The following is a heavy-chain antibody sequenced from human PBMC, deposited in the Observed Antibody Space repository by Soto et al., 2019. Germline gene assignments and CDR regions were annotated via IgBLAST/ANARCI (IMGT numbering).Heavy chain of an antibody. CDR3: ARGREPLDLSGG. J-gene: IGHJ3*01. Sequence: SETLSLTCAVYGGSFSGYYWSWIRQPPGKGLEWIGEINHSGSTNYNPSLKSRVTISVDTSKNQFSLKLSSVTAADTAVYYCARGREPLDLSGGWGQGTMVTVSS. CDR2: INHSGST. CDR1: GGSFSGYY. V-gene: IGHV4-34*01. D-gene: IGHD2-15*01.